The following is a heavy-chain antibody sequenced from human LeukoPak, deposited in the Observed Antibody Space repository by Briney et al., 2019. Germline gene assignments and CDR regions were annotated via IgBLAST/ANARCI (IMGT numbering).Heavy chain of an antibody. J-gene: IGHJ4*02. CDR1: GYTFTGYY. CDR2: ISAYNGNT. Sequence: ASVKVSCKASGYTFTGYYMHWVRQAPGQGLEWMGWISAYNGNTNYAQKLQGRVTMTTDTSTSTVYMELSSLRSEDTAVYYCARGKSEHSSSWYGGDYWGQGTLVTVSS. V-gene: IGHV1-18*04. D-gene: IGHD6-13*01. CDR3: ARGKSEHSSSWYGGDY.